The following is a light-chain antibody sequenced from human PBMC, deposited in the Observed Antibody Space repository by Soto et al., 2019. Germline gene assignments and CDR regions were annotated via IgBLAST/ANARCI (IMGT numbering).Light chain of an antibody. J-gene: IGLJ3*02. Sequence: QSVLTQSPSVSGAPRQSVNISCSGNNSNIGSNAVHWYQQLPGKAPKLLMYYNDMLPSGVSDRCSGAKSGTSASLAISGLQSADEGDYYCATWDDRLTAWVFGGGTKLTVL. CDR1: NSNIGSNA. V-gene: IGLV1-36*01. CDR3: ATWDDRLTAWV. CDR2: YND.